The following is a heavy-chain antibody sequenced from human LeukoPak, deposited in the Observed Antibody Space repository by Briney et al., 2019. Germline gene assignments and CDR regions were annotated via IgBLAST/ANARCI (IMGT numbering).Heavy chain of an antibody. CDR1: GYTFTSYG. CDR3: ARDSGANSFDY. V-gene: IGHV1-18*01. D-gene: IGHD1-26*01. Sequence: ASVKVSCKASGYTFTSYGISWMRQAPGQGLEWMGWISAYNGNTNYAQKLQGRVTISTDESTSTAYMELSSLRSEDTAVYYCARDSGANSFDYWGQGTLVTVSS. J-gene: IGHJ4*02. CDR2: ISAYNGNT.